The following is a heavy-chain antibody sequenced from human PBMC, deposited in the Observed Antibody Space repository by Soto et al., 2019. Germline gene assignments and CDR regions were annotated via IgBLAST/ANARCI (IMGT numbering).Heavy chain of an antibody. D-gene: IGHD3-10*01. CDR2: VSGSGGST. CDR3: AKEWLYGSGSFYYYYGMDV. Sequence: EVQFLESGGGLVQPGGSLRLSGAASGFTCRSHAMNWVRQAPGKGPGWGASVSGSGGSTYYADSVKGRFTISRDNSKNTLYLQVNSLRAEDTAVYYCAKEWLYGSGSFYYYYGMDVWGQGTTVTVSS. J-gene: IGHJ6*02. CDR1: GFTCRSHA. V-gene: IGHV3-23*01.